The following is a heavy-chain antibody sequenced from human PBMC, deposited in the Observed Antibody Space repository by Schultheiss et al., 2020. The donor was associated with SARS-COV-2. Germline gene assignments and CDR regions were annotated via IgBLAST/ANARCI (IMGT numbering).Heavy chain of an antibody. J-gene: IGHJ4*02. V-gene: IGHV4-4*02. CDR3: ARHRGNCGFDY. Sequence: SETLSLTCAVSGGSISSSNWWSWVRQPPGKGLEWIGEINHSGSTNYNPSLKSRVTTSVDTSKNQFSLKLSSVTAADTAVYYCARHRGNCGFDYWGQGTLVTVSS. D-gene: IGHD2-21*01. CDR1: GGSISSSNW. CDR2: INHSGST.